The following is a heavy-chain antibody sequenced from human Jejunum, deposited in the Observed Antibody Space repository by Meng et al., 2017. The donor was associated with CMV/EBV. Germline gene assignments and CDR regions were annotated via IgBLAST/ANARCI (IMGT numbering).Heavy chain of an antibody. CDR2: IYYSGST. V-gene: IGHV4-39*07. CDR1: SISSSSYY. J-gene: IGHJ6*02. CDR3: ARVVATTVVGYGTDV. Sequence: SISSSSYYWGWIRQPPGKGLEWIGSIYYSGSTYYNPSLKSRVTISVDTSKNQFSLKLSSVTAADTAVYYCARVVATTVVGYGTDVWGQGTTVTVSS. D-gene: IGHD5-12*01.